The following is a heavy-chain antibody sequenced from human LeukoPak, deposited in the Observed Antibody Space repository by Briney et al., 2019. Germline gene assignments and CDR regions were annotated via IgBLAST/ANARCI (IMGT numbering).Heavy chain of an antibody. J-gene: IGHJ4*02. CDR2: IYHSGST. Sequence: SGTLSLTCAVSGGSISSSNWWGWVRQPPGQGLEWIGEIYHSGSTNYNPSLKSRVTISVDKSKNQFSLKLSSVTAADTAVYYCARGLADYGSPVGYWGQGTLVTVSS. V-gene: IGHV4-4*02. CDR1: GGSISSSNW. D-gene: IGHD4-17*01. CDR3: ARGLADYGSPVGY.